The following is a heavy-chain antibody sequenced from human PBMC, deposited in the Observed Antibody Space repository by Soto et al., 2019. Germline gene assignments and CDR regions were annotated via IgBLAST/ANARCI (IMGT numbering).Heavy chain of an antibody. CDR1: GFTFSTYW. J-gene: IGHJ3*02. CDR3: ARDQNYNILSDYYDAFDI. D-gene: IGHD3-9*01. V-gene: IGHV3-7*01. CDR2: INQDGSVK. Sequence: EEQLVESGGGLVQPGGSLRLSCAASGFTFSTYWLSWVRQAPGKGLEWVANINQDGSVKYYLDSVKGRFTISRDNAKNPLYLQMNSLRAEDTAVYYCARDQNYNILSDYYDAFDIWGQGTMVTVSS.